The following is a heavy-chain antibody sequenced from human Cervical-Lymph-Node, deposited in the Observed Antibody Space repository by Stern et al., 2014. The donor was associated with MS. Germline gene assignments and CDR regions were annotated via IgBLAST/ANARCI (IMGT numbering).Heavy chain of an antibody. CDR2: ISPMFGRA. CDR1: GGTFSTHV. Sequence: VQLVESGAEVKKPGSSGRVSCKASGGTFSTHVISWIRPAPGQGLEWMGGISPMFGRARYAHKFQGRLKITADESTTTAHMEFSSLTSEDVAVYYCAKERGDSFDFATWGQGTLVTVSS. CDR3: AKERGDSFDFAT. D-gene: IGHD2-21*02. V-gene: IGHV1-69*01. J-gene: IGHJ4*02.